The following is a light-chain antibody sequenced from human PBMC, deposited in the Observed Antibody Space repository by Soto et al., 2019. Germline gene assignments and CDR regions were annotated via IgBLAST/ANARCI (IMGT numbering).Light chain of an antibody. V-gene: IGKV1-6*02. Sequence: AIQMTQSPSSLSASVGDRVTITCRASRGIGNDLGWYQQKPGKAPKLLIFATSTLQSGVPSRFSGSGSGTEFTLTISSLQPGDFATYYCQQSETYPLTFGQGTRLEIK. J-gene: IGKJ5*01. CDR2: ATS. CDR3: QQSETYPLT. CDR1: RGIGND.